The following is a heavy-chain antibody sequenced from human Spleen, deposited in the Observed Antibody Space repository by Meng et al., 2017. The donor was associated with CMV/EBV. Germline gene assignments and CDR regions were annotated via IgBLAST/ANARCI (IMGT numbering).Heavy chain of an antibody. CDR1: GFTFNNYW. V-gene: IGHV3-7*01. CDR2: IKQDGSEK. J-gene: IGHJ6*02. D-gene: IGHD3-3*01. Sequence: GESLKISCAASGFTFNNYWMTWVRQAPGKGLEWVANIKQDGSEKHYVDSVKGRFTVSRDNAKNSLYLQMNNLRVDDTAVYYCARGALIRFLEWVSHGMDVWGQGTTVTVSS. CDR3: ARGALIRFLEWVSHGMDV.